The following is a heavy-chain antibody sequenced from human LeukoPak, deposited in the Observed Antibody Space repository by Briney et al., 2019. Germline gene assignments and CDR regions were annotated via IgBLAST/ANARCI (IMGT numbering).Heavy chain of an antibody. Sequence: PSETLSLTCAVYGGSFSGYYWSWIRRPPGKGLEWIGEINHSGSTNYNPSLKSRVTISVDTSKNQFSLKLSSVTAADTAVYYCARAAAMVPWFDPWGQGTLVTVSS. CDR3: ARAAAMVPWFDP. CDR2: INHSGST. J-gene: IGHJ5*02. V-gene: IGHV4-34*01. D-gene: IGHD5-18*01. CDR1: GGSFSGYY.